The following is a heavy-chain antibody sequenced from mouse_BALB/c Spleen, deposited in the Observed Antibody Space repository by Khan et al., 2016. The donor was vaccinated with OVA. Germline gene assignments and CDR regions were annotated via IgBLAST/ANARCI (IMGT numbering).Heavy chain of an antibody. D-gene: IGHD1-3*01. J-gene: IGHJ2*01. CDR1: GFSLTSYG. CDR3: ARLEDI. Sequence: QVQLKESGPGLVAPSQSLSITCTVSGFSLTSYGVHWVRQPPGKGLEWLGVIWAGGSPNYNSALMSRLSISKDNTKSKVILKMKRRQTKDTAMYYCARLEDIWGQGTTLTVSS. CDR2: IWAGGSP. V-gene: IGHV2-9*02.